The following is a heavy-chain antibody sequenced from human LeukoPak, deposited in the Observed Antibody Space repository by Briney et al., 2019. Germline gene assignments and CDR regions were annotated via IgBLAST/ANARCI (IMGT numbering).Heavy chain of an antibody. CDR3: ARRDIVVVVSASDY. Sequence: PGGSLRLSCAASGFTFSSYGMHWVRQAPGKGLEWVAVISYVGSNKYYADSVKGRFTISRDNSKNTLYLQMNSLRAEDTAVYYCARRDIVVVVSASDYWGQGTLVTVSS. CDR1: GFTFSSYG. CDR2: ISYVGSNK. D-gene: IGHD2-15*01. J-gene: IGHJ4*02. V-gene: IGHV3-30*03.